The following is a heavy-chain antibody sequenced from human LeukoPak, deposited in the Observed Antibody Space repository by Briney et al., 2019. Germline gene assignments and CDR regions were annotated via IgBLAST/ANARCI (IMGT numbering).Heavy chain of an antibody. D-gene: IGHD5-18*01. CDR1: GFTYSSYA. Sequence: GGSLRLSCAASGFTYSSYAMHWVRQAPGKGLEWVAVIWSDGSNKYHADSLKGRFTMSRDNSKNTLYLQMNSLRAEDTAFYYCARGLGYSYGYGIDHWGQGTLVTVSS. V-gene: IGHV3-33*01. CDR3: ARGLGYSYGYGIDH. CDR2: IWSDGSNK. J-gene: IGHJ4*02.